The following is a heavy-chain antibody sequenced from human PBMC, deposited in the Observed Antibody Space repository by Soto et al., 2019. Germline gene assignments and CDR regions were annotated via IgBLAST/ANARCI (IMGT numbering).Heavy chain of an antibody. D-gene: IGHD1-26*01. V-gene: IGHV1-58*01. J-gene: IGHJ4*02. CDR1: GFTFTSSA. Sequence: QMQLVQSGPEVKKPGTSVKVSCKASGFTFTSSAVQWVRQARGQRLEGIGWIVVGSGNTNYAPKFQERVTITRDMSTSTAYMELSSLRSEDTVVYYCAARALVGATSNYFDYWGQGTLFTVYS. CDR3: AARALVGATSNYFDY. CDR2: IVVGSGNT.